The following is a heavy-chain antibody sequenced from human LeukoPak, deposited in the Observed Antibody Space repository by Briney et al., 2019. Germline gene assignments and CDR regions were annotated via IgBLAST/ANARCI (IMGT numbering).Heavy chain of an antibody. Sequence: SETLSLTCTVSGGSISSYYWSWIRQPPGKGLEWIEYIYYSGSTNYNPSLKSRVTISVDTSKNQFSLKLSSVTAADTAVYYCARDRSGSYRYFDYWGQGTLVTVSS. CDR1: GGSISSYY. V-gene: IGHV4-59*01. J-gene: IGHJ4*02. D-gene: IGHD1-26*01. CDR2: IYYSGST. CDR3: ARDRSGSYRYFDY.